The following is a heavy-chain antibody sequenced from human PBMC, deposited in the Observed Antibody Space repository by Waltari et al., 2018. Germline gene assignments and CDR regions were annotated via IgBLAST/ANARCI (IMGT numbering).Heavy chain of an antibody. CDR2: VNPDTAYA. J-gene: IGHJ4*02. CDR3: ARDRTTMAARPGDY. V-gene: IGHV1-2*02. D-gene: IGHD6-6*01. CDR1: GYIFTNYY. Sequence: QVLLVQSGAEVTKPGASVKVSCKASGYIFTNYYLHCVRQSPGQGPEWMGWVNPDTAYANYAHNFRGRVTMTWDTSINTAFMDLSGLKSDDTAVYYCARDRTTMAARPGDYWGQGTLVTVSS.